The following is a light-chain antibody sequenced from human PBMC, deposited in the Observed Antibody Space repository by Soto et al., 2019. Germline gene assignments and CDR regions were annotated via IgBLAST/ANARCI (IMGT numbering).Light chain of an antibody. V-gene: IGLV2-14*01. Sequence: QSVLTQPASVSGSPGQSITISCTGTSGDVGAYNYVSWYQQHPGKAPKLMIYGVSNRPSGVSNRFSGSKSGNSASLTISGLQAEDEADYYCSSYTGSSTLLVVFGGGTKLTVL. CDR3: SSYTGSSTLLVV. CDR2: GVS. CDR1: SGDVGAYNY. J-gene: IGLJ2*01.